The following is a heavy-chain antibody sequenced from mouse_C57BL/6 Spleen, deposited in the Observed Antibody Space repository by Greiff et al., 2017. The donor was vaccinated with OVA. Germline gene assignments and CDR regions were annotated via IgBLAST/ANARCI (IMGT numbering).Heavy chain of an antibody. CDR1: GYTFTDYY. CDR2: INPNNGGT. J-gene: IGHJ4*01. CDR3: ARDTAGDYYAMDY. V-gene: IGHV1-26*01. Sequence: VQLQQSGPELVKPGASVKISCKASGYTFTDYYMNWVKQSHGKSLEWIGDINPNNGGTSYNQKFKGKATLTVDKSSSTAYMELRSLTSEDAAVYYCARDTAGDYYAMDYWGQGTSVTVSS.